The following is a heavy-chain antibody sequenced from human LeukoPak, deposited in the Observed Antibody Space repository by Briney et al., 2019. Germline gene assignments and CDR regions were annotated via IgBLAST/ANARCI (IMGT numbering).Heavy chain of an antibody. CDR3: STEDKYCSGANCGKY. Sequence: ASVTVSCKTSGYTFTNYYVHWVRQAPGQGLEWMGYIVPDSGGADYDQKSQGRVTMTRDKSISTVYMELSSLRSDDTAVYYCSTEDKYCSGANCGKYWGQGTLVTVSS. CDR2: IVPDSGGA. CDR1: GYTFTNYY. J-gene: IGHJ4*02. D-gene: IGHD2-15*01. V-gene: IGHV1-2*02.